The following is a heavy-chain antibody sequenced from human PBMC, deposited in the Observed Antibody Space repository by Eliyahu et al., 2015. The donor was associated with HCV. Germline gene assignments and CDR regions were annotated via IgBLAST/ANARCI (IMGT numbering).Heavy chain of an antibody. CDR3: ARANSMTVLALGY. J-gene: IGHJ4*02. Sequence: QVQLVQSGAEVKKPGASVKLSCKASGYSFTNYYMNWVRQAPGQGLEWMGIINPTGGSISYAQNFQGRVTMTRDTSTSTVYMELSSLTSEDTAVYYCARANSMTVLALGYWGQGTLVTVSS. D-gene: IGHD3-22*01. CDR2: INPTGGSI. CDR1: GYSFTNYY. V-gene: IGHV1-46*01.